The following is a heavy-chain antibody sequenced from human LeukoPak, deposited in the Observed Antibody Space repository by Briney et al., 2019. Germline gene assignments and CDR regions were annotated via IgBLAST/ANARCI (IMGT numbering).Heavy chain of an antibody. CDR2: ICDSGST. J-gene: IGHJ5*02. CDR1: GGSISNYY. V-gene: IGHV4-39*01. Sequence: SETLSLTCSVSGGSISNYYWGWIRQPPGKGLEWIGSICDSGSTYYNPSLKSRVTISVDTSKNQFSLKLNSVTAADTAVYYCARHYGPWGQGTLVTVSS. CDR3: ARHYGP. D-gene: IGHD3-10*01.